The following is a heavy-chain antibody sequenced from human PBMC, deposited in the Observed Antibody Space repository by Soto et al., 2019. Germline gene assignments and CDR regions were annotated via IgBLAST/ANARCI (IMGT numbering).Heavy chain of an antibody. D-gene: IGHD2-2*01. J-gene: IGHJ1*01. Sequence: QVQLVESGGGVVQPGRSLRLSCAASGFTFNTYGMHWVRQAPGKGLEWVAIISYDGSKTNYADSVKGRFTVSRDNSKITLYLQMNSLRAEDTAVYYCAKDRQGYCISSSCYYFHWGQGTLVTVSS. CDR3: AKDRQGYCISSSCYYFH. CDR1: GFTFNTYG. V-gene: IGHV3-30*18. CDR2: ISYDGSKT.